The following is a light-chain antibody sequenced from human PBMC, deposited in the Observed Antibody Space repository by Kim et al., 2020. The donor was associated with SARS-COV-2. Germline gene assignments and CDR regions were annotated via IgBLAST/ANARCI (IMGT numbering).Light chain of an antibody. CDR1: SGHSSYA. J-gene: IGLJ2*01. V-gene: IGLV4-69*01. Sequence: SVKLTCTLSSGHSSYAIAWHQQQPEKGPRYLMKLNSDGSHSKGDGIPDRFSGSSSGAERYLTISSLQSEDEADYYCQTWGTGIVVLGGGTQLTVL. CDR3: QTWGTGIVV. CDR2: LNSDGSH.